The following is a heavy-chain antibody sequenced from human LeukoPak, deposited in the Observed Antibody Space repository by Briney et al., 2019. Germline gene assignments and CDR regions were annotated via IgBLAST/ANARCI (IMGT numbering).Heavy chain of an antibody. J-gene: IGHJ4*02. CDR1: GYTFTGYY. CDR3: AGIGNYFFY. Sequence: ASVQVSCKASGYTFTGYYMHWVRQAPGQGLEWMGWINPNSGGTKYAQKFQGRVTMTRDTSISTAYMELSRLRSDDTAVYYCAGIGNYFFYWGQGTLVTVSS. V-gene: IGHV1-2*02. CDR2: INPNSGGT. D-gene: IGHD1-26*01.